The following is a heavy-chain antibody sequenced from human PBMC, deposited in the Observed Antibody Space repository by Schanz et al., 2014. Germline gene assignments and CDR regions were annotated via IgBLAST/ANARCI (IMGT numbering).Heavy chain of an antibody. CDR3: AREGDGGFDY. J-gene: IGHJ4*02. V-gene: IGHV3-7*01. CDR2: IKQDGRDK. D-gene: IGHD2-21*01. Sequence: EVQLAESGGGLIQPGGSLRLSCAVSGFSVSNTYMHWVRQPPGKGLEWVANIKQDGRDKDYVDSVKGRFTISRDNAKNSVFLQMNSLRGEDTAVYYCAREGDGGFDYWGQGTLVTVSS. CDR1: GFSVSNTY.